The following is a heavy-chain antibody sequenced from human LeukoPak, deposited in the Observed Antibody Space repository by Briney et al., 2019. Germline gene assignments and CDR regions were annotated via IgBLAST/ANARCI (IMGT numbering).Heavy chain of an antibody. V-gene: IGHV4-59*01. Sequence: SETLSLTCTVSGGSISSYYWSWIRQPPGKGLEWIGYIYYSGSTNYNPSLKSRVTISVDTSKNQFSLKLSSVTAADTAVYYCVSYYYDSSGYLYFDYWGQGTLVTVSS. CDR2: IYYSGST. J-gene: IGHJ4*02. CDR1: GGSISSYY. D-gene: IGHD3-22*01. CDR3: VSYYYDSSGYLYFDY.